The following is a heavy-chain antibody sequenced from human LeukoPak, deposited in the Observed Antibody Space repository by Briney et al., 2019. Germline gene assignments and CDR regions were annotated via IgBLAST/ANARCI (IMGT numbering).Heavy chain of an antibody. Sequence: SETLSLTCTVSGGSMSSGGYYWSWIRQHPGKGLEWIGYIYYSGSTYYNPSLKSRVTISVGTSKNQFSLKLSSVTAADTAVYYCARDRGWLQALYYFDYWGQGTLVTVSS. J-gene: IGHJ4*02. V-gene: IGHV4-31*03. CDR2: IYYSGST. CDR1: GGSMSSGGYY. D-gene: IGHD5-24*01. CDR3: ARDRGWLQALYYFDY.